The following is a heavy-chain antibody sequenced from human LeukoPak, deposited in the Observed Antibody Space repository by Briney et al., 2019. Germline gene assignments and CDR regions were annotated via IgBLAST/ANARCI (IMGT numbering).Heavy chain of an antibody. J-gene: IGHJ4*02. CDR2: NYRSGAT. Sequence: LETLSLTCTVSGDSFSSNNYWTWVRQPPGKGLEWIGENYRSGATNYSPSLRGRVAVSLDKSKNQFSLRLNSVTAADTAIYYCARNAGYSDLNYWGQGVLVTVSS. CDR3: ARNAGYSDLNY. D-gene: IGHD3-22*01. CDR1: GDSFSSNNY. V-gene: IGHV4-4*02.